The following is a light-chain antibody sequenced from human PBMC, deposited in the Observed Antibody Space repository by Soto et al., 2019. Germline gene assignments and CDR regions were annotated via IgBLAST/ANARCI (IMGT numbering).Light chain of an antibody. J-gene: IGKJ4*01. Sequence: EIVLTQSPDTLSLSPGERATLSCRASQSVSSNYLAWYQQNPGQAPRFLIYEASSRATVIPDRFRGSGSGTDFTATISRLEPQDFAVYYCQQYVSSSLTFGVGTKVDIK. CDR3: QQYVSSSLT. CDR1: QSVSSNY. V-gene: IGKV3-20*01. CDR2: EAS.